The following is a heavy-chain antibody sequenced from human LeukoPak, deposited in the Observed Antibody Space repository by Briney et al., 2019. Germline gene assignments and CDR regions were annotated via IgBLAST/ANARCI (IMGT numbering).Heavy chain of an antibody. CDR2: VYWHNDE. CDR3: MHRRGYHGGYEAFDH. CDR1: GFSLTSGGEA. D-gene: IGHD5-18*01. V-gene: IGHV2-5*04. J-gene: IGHJ4*02. Sequence: SGPTLVKSTQTVTLTFSFSGFSLTSGGEAVGWVRQPPGKAPEFLTLVYWHNDERYSPSLRARLNNTKDASKNQVVLTIINMDPVDTGTHYWMHRRGYHGGYEAFDHWGQGTRLIVSS.